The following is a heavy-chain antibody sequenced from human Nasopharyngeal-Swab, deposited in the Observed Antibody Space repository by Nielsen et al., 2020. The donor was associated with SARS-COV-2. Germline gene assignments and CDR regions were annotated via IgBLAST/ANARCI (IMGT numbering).Heavy chain of an antibody. V-gene: IGHV3-21*01. CDR2: ISSSSSYI. Sequence: VRQAPGKGLEWVPSISSSSSYIYYADSVRGRFTISRDNAKNSLYLQMNSLRAEDTAVYYCARAPSVRLNWFDPWGQGTLVTVSS. J-gene: IGHJ5*02. CDR3: ARAPSVRLNWFDP. D-gene: IGHD5-12*01.